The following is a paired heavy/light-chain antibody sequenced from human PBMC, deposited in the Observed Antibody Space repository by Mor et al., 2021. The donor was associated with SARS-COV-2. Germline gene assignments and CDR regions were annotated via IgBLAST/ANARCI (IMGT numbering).Heavy chain of an antibody. V-gene: IGHV4-59*01. Sequence: QVQLQESGPGLVKPSETLSLTCTVSGGFISSYYWSWIRQPPGKGLEWIGYIYYSGSTNYNPSLKSRVTISVDTSKNQFSLNLSSVTAADTAVYYCAKVGLGYCSGGSCYEAGFDYWGQGTLVTVSS. D-gene: IGHD2-15*01. J-gene: IGHJ4*02. CDR1: GGFISSYY. CDR2: IYYSGST. CDR3: AKVGLGYCSGGSCYEAGFDY.
Light chain of an antibody. CDR3: QQYGSSPCS. CDR1: QSVSSSY. CDR2: GAS. J-gene: IGKJ2*04. V-gene: IGKV3-20*01. Sequence: EIVLTQSPGTLSLSPGERATLSCRASQSVSSSYLAWYQQKPGQAPRLLIYGASSRATGIPDRFSGSGSGTDFTLTISRLEPEDFAVYYCQQYGSSPCSFGQGTKLEIK.